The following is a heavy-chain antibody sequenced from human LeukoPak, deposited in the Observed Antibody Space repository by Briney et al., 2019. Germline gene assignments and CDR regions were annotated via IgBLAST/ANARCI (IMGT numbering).Heavy chain of an antibody. CDR1: GFTFTKYW. Sequence: GGSLRLSCAASGFTFTKYWMTWVRQAPGKGLEWVGNIKQDGSDKNYMDSVKGRFTISRDDTKNSVYLQMSSLRAEDTAVYYCARAEPRGSTWYPYWGQGTLVTVSS. CDR2: IKQDGSDK. D-gene: IGHD6-13*01. CDR3: ARAEPRGSTWYPY. J-gene: IGHJ4*02. V-gene: IGHV3-7*01.